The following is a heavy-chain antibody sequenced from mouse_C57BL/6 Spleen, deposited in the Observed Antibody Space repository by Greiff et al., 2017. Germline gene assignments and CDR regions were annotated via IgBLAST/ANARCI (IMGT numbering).Heavy chain of an antibody. CDR1: GYTFTSYW. CDR2: IYPSDSET. Sequence: QVQLQQPGAELVRPGSSVKLSCKASGYTFTSYWMDWVKQRPGQGLEWIGNIYPSDSETHYNQKFKDKAPLTVDKSSSTAYMQLSSLTSEDSAVYYCASNYYYGRSDFDYWGQGTTLTVSS. V-gene: IGHV1-61*01. CDR3: ASNYYYGRSDFDY. D-gene: IGHD1-1*01. J-gene: IGHJ2*01.